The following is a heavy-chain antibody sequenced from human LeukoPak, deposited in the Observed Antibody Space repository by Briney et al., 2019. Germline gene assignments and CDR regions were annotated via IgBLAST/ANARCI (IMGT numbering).Heavy chain of an antibody. J-gene: IGHJ5*02. V-gene: IGHV4-59*01. D-gene: IGHD2-15*01. Sequence: SVTLSPTCTVSGGSISSYYWSWIRQPPGKGLEWIGYIYYSGSTNYNPSLKSRVTISVDTSKNQFSLKLSSATAADTAVYYCARDLPYCSGGSCSTWGQGTLVTVSS. CDR2: IYYSGST. CDR3: ARDLPYCSGGSCST. CDR1: GGSISSYY.